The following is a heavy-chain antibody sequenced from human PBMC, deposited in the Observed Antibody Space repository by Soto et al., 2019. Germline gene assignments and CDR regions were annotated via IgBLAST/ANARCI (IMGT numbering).Heavy chain of an antibody. CDR1: LFLVSDYY. V-gene: IGHV3-11*01. D-gene: IGHD3-22*01. CDR3: ATMTKDASMIVTEAHYFDY. Sequence: PXGSLRLSCGACLFLVSDYYMSWFRQAPGKGLEWISYISDGGKTIFYAGSVRGRFTISRDKARNSLYLQMNNLRVEDTAVYYCATMTKDASMIVTEAHYFDYCGQRTLVTGSS. J-gene: IGHJ4*02. CDR2: ISDGGKTI.